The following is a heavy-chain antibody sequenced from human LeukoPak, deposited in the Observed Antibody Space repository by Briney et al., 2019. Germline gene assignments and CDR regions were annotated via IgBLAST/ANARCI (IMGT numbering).Heavy chain of an antibody. V-gene: IGHV4-30-2*01. J-gene: IGHJ5*02. CDR1: GGSISSGGYS. D-gene: IGHD3-22*01. Sequence: SQTLSLTCAVSGGSISSGGYSWSWIRQPPGKGLEWIGYIYHSGSTYYNPSLKSRVTISVDRSKNQFSMKLSFVTAADTSVYYCARAGTYYYDSSGYYYEGNWFDPWGQGTLVTVSS. CDR2: IYHSGST. CDR3: ARAGTYYYDSSGYYYEGNWFDP.